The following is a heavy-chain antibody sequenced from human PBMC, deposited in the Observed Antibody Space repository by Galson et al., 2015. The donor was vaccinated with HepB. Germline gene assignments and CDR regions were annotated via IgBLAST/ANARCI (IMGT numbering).Heavy chain of an antibody. CDR3: ARENGRDGYNRTFDY. Sequence: SLRPSCAASGFTFSSYWMHWVRQAPGKGLVWVSRISGDGSTTNDADSVKGRFSVSRDNAKNTLYLQMNSLRVEDTAVYYCARENGRDGYNRTFDYWGQGTLVTVSS. CDR1: GFTFSSYW. CDR2: ISGDGSTT. D-gene: IGHD5-24*01. V-gene: IGHV3-74*01. J-gene: IGHJ4*02.